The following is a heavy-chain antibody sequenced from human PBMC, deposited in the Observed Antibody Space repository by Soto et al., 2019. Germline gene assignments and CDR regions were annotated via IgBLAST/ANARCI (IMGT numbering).Heavy chain of an antibody. CDR3: ARGRYGDY. V-gene: IGHV1-18*01. J-gene: IGHJ4*02. D-gene: IGHD1-1*01. Sequence: QVHLVQSGAEVKKPGASVKVSCKASGYTFTSYGITWVRQAPGKGLEWMGWISAHNGNADYAQKLQCRVIVTRDTSTSTAYMELRSLRSDDTAVYYCARGRYGDYWGQGALVTVSS. CDR2: ISAHNGNA. CDR1: GYTFTSYG.